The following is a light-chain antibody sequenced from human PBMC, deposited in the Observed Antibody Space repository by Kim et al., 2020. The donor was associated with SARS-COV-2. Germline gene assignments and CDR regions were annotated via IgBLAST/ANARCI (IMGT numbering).Light chain of an antibody. CDR1: SSNIGSYT. CDR3: GAWDVSLNGCV. V-gene: IGLV1-44*01. CDR2: CDD. Sequence: GQRVTISCSGSSSNIGSYTVNSYQHLPATTATVLIHCDDRRPSGVPYRFSGSKSGTSASLAISGLQSEDEAGYYCGAWDVSLNGCVFGGGTQLTVL. J-gene: IGLJ3*02.